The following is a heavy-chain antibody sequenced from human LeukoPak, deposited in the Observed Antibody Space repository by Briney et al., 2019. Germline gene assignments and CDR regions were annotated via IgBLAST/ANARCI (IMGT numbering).Heavy chain of an antibody. V-gene: IGHV4-61*02. Sequence: SQTLSLTCTVAGGSLSSGSYYWGWLRQPAGRGLEWIGRIYTSGSTNYNPSLKSRVTISVDPSKNQFSLKLSSVTAADTAVYYCARGRTNYYMDVWGKGTTVTVSS. J-gene: IGHJ6*03. CDR2: IYTSGST. D-gene: IGHD2-8*01. CDR1: GGSLSSGSYY. CDR3: ARGRTNYYMDV.